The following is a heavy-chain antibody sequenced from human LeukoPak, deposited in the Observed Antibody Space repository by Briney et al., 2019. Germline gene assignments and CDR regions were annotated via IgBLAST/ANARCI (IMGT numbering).Heavy chain of an antibody. CDR3: ARDQVRGNDNGDPFDY. J-gene: IGHJ4*02. V-gene: IGHV1-69*13. D-gene: IGHD4-17*01. CDR2: IIPIFGTA. Sequence: GASVKVSCKASGGTFSSYAISWVRQAPGQGLEWMGGIIPIFGTANYAQKFQGRVTITADESTSTAYMELSSLRSEDTAVYYCARDQVRGNDNGDPFDYWGQGTLVTVSS. CDR1: GGTFSSYA.